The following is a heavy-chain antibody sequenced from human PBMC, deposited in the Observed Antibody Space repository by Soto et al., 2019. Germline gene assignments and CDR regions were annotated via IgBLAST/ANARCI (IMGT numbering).Heavy chain of an antibody. CDR1: GFTFSSYG. CDR3: AKGQLGYCSSTSCSIMDV. J-gene: IGHJ6*02. D-gene: IGHD2-2*01. Sequence: GGSLRLSCAASGFTFSSYGMHWVRQAPGKGLEWVAVISYDGSNKYYADSVKGRFTISRDNSKNTLYLQMNSLRAEDTAVYYCAKGQLGYCSSTSCSIMDVWGQGTTVTVSS. CDR2: ISYDGSNK. V-gene: IGHV3-30*18.